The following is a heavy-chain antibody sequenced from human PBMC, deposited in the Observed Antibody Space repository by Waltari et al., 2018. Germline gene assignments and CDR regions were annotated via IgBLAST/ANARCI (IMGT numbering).Heavy chain of an antibody. CDR1: GGTFSSYA. D-gene: IGHD2-21*01. CDR3: ASAYCGGDCSHFQH. CDR2: IIPSVGTA. V-gene: IGHV1-69*05. J-gene: IGHJ1*01. Sequence: QVQLVQSGAEVKKPGSSVKVSCKASGGTFSSYAISWVRQAPGQGLEWMGGIIPSVGTANYAQKFQGRVTMTTDESTSTAYMELSSLRSEDTAVYYCASAYCGGDCSHFQHWGQGTLVTVSS.